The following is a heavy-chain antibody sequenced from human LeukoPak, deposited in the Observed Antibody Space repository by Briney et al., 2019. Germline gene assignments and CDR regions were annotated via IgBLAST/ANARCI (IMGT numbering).Heavy chain of an antibody. CDR2: IKQDGSEK. D-gene: IGHD3-10*01. CDR3: AKDSYYYGSGSYYSGNWFDP. V-gene: IGHV3-7*03. Sequence: GGSLRLSCAASGFTFSSYWMSWVRQAPGKGLEWVANIKQDGSEKYYVDSVKGRFTISRDNSKNTLYLQMNSLRAEDTAVYYCAKDSYYYGSGSYYSGNWFDPWGQGTLVTVSS. CDR1: GFTFSSYW. J-gene: IGHJ5*02.